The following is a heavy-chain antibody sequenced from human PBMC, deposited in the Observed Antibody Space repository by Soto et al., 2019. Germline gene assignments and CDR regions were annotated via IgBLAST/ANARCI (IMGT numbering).Heavy chain of an antibody. CDR1: GFTFSSYS. CDR2: ISSSSSYI. D-gene: IGHD3-3*01. CDR3: ANSITIFGSFDY. J-gene: IGHJ4*02. V-gene: IGHV3-21*01. Sequence: GGSLSLSCAASGFTFSSYSMNWVRQAPGKGLEWVSSISSSSSYIYYADSVKGRFTISRDNAKNSLYLQMNSLRAEDTAVYYCANSITIFGSFDYWGQGTLVTVSS.